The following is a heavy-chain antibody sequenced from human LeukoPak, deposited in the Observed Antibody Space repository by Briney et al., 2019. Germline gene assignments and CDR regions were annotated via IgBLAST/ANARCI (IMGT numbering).Heavy chain of an antibody. CDR3: TRDPTLIEDAFDI. V-gene: IGHV3-49*04. J-gene: IGHJ3*02. Sequence: GGSLRLSCTASGFTFGDYAMSWVRQAPGKGLEWVGFIRSKAYGGTTEYAASVEGRFTISRDDSKNIAYLQMNSLKTEDTAVYYCTRDPTLIEDAFDIWGQGTMVTVSS. D-gene: IGHD3-16*01. CDR1: GFTFGDYA. CDR2: IRSKAYGGTT.